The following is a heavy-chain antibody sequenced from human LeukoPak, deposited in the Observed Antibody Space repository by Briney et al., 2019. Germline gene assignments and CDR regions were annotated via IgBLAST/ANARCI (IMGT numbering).Heavy chain of an antibody. CDR1: GYTFTGYY. D-gene: IGHD3-3*01. J-gene: IGHJ6*02. Sequence: ASVKVSCKASGYTFTGYYMHWVRQAPGHGLEWMGWINPNSGGTNYAQKFQGRVTMTRDTSISTAYMELSRLRSDDTAVYYCASGSARSPYYDFWSGPSGYGMDVWGQGTTVTVSS. CDR3: ASGSARSPYYDFWSGPSGYGMDV. V-gene: IGHV1-2*02. CDR2: INPNSGGT.